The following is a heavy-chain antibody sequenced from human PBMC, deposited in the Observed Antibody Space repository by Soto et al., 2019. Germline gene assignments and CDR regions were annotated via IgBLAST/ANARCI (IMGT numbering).Heavy chain of an antibody. CDR1: GFTFSSYA. J-gene: IGHJ4*02. CDR2: ISYDGSNK. Sequence: GGSLRLSCAASGFTFSSYAMHWFRQAPGKGLEWVAVISYDGSNKYYADSVKGRFTISRDNSKNTLYLQMNSLRAEDTAVYYCARESSDYWGQGTLVTVS. CDR3: ARESSDY. V-gene: IGHV3-30-3*01. D-gene: IGHD1-26*01.